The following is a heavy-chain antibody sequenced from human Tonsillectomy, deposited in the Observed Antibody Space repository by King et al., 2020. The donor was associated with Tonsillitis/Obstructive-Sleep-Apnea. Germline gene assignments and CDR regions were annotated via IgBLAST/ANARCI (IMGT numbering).Heavy chain of an antibody. CDR1: GFTFSSYW. CDR3: ARVGGPSGAFDI. J-gene: IGHJ3*02. D-gene: IGHD3-10*01. CDR2: INSDGSSA. V-gene: IGHV3-74*01. Sequence: VQLVESGGGLVQPGGSLRLSCAASGFTFSSYWIHWVRQAPGKGLVWVSRINSDGSSASYADSVKGRFTISRDNAKNTLYLQMNSLRAEDTAVYYCARVGGPSGAFDIGGQGTMVTVSS.